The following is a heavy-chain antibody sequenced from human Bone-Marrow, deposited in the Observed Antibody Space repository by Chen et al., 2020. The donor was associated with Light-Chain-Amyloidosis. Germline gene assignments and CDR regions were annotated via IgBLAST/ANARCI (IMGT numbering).Heavy chain of an antibody. CDR2: IDPSGGIT. CDR3: ARAPSSGYEHVLGDHNYALDV. Sequence: QVQLLQSGAEVKRPGASVTVSCKASGDTFTSYYIHCVRQGPGQGLEWMGMIDPSGGITTYAQKFQGSVTMTRDTSTSTVYMDLSSLRSEDAAVYYCARAPSSGYEHVLGDHNYALDVWGQGTTVTVSS. D-gene: IGHD5-12*01. J-gene: IGHJ6*02. V-gene: IGHV1-46*01. CDR1: GDTFTSYY.